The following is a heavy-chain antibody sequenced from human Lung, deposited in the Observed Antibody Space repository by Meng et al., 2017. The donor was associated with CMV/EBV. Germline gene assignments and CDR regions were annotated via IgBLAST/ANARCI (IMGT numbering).Heavy chain of an antibody. J-gene: IGHJ4*02. CDR1: VGSISSSNW. CDR3: ASFPPPGKQWLVTDY. V-gene: IGHV4-4*02. Sequence: VQVEGSGPGLVKPVRTPALPCAVFVGSISSSNWWSWVRQPPGKGLEWIGEIYHSGSTNYNPSLKSRVTISVDKSKSQFSLKLSSVTAADTAVYYCASFPPPGKQWLVTDYWGQGTLVTVSS. D-gene: IGHD6-19*01. CDR2: IYHSGST.